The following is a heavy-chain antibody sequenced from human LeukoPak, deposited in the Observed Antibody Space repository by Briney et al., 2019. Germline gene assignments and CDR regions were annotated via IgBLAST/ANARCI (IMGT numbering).Heavy chain of an antibody. Sequence: LGESLKISCKGSGYSFTSYWIGWVRQMPGKGLEWMGIIYPGDSDTRYSPSFQGQVTISADKSISTAYLQWSSLKASDTAMYYCARESPQVFRVHDAFDIWGQGTMVTVSS. CDR2: IYPGDSDT. CDR3: ARESPQVFRVHDAFDI. J-gene: IGHJ3*02. V-gene: IGHV5-51*01. D-gene: IGHD4/OR15-4a*01. CDR1: GYSFTSYW.